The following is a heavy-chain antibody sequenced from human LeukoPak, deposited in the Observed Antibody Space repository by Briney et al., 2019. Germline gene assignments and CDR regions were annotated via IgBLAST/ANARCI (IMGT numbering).Heavy chain of an antibody. Sequence: SETLSLTCTVSGGSISSYYWSWIRQPAGKGPEWIGRIYTSGSTNYNPSLKSRVTMSVDTSKNQFSLKLSSVTAADTAVYYCAISSGSYSYGAFDIWGQGTMVTVSS. CDR3: AISSGSYSYGAFDI. D-gene: IGHD1-26*01. V-gene: IGHV4-4*07. CDR1: GGSISSYY. CDR2: IYTSGST. J-gene: IGHJ3*02.